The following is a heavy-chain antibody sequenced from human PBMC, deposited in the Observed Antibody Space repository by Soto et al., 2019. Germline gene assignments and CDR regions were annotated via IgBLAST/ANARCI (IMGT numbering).Heavy chain of an antibody. J-gene: IGHJ6*02. CDR2: IWYDGSNK. CDR3: ARTYYDFWSGYYPYYYYGMDV. D-gene: IGHD3-3*01. Sequence: PGGSLRLSCAASGFTFSSYGMHWVRQAPGKGLEWVAVIWYDGSNKYYADSVKGRFTISRDNSKNTLYLQMNSLRAEDTAVYYCARTYYDFWSGYYPYYYYGMDVWGQGTTVTVSS. V-gene: IGHV3-33*01. CDR1: GFTFSSYG.